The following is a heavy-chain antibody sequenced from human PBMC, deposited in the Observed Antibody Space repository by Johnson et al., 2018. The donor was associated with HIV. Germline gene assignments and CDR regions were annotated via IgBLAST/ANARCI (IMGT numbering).Heavy chain of an antibody. D-gene: IGHD1-7*01. Sequence: VQLVESGGGLVQPGGSLRLSCVASGFTFSNAWMSWVRQAPGKGLEWVGRIKSKTDGGTTDYAAPVKGRFIISRDDSKKALYLQINSLRTEDTAVYYCARENYRRRDAFDVWGQVTVVTVSS. CDR1: GFTFSNAW. J-gene: IGHJ3*01. CDR2: IKSKTDGGTT. CDR3: ARENYRRRDAFDV. V-gene: IGHV3-15*01.